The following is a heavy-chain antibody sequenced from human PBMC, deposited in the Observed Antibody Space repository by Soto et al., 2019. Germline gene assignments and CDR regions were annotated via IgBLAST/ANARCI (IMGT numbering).Heavy chain of an antibody. V-gene: IGHV1-2*02. CDR2: INPNSGGT. J-gene: IGHJ5*02. D-gene: IGHD3-9*01. CDR3: ARDRGIILTGPKGWFDP. Sequence: GASVKVSCKASGYTFTGYYMHWVRQAPGQGLEWMGWINPNSGGTNYAQKFQGRVTMTRDTSISTAYMKLSRLRSDDTAVYYCARDRGIILTGPKGWFDPWGQGTLVTVSS. CDR1: GYTFTGYY.